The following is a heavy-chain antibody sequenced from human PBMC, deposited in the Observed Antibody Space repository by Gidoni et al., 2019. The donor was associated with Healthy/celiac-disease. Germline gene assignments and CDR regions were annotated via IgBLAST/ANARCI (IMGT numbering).Heavy chain of an antibody. CDR2: ISSSSSYI. CDR1: GFTFSSYS. J-gene: IGHJ4*02. CDR3: ARDDEYGDRYYYFDY. V-gene: IGHV3-21*01. D-gene: IGHD4-17*01. Sequence: EVQLVESGGGLVKPGGSLRLSCAASGFTFSSYSMNWVRQAPGKGLEWVSSISSSSSYIYYADSVKGRFTISRDNAKNSLYLQMNSLRAEDTAVYYCARDDEYGDRYYYFDYWGQGTLVTVSS.